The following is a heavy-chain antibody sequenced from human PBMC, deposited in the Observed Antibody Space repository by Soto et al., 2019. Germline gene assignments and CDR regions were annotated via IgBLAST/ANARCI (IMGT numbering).Heavy chain of an antibody. CDR2: IIPIFGTA. Sequence: SVKVSCKASGGTFSSYAISWVRQAPGQGLEWMGGIIPIFGTANYAQKFQGRVTITADKSTSTAYMELSSLRSEDTAVYYCARERIMIKFGGVIVTVPGPFDYWGQGTLVTVSS. CDR3: ARERIMIKFGGVIVTVPGPFDY. V-gene: IGHV1-69*06. D-gene: IGHD3-16*02. CDR1: GGTFSSYA. J-gene: IGHJ4*02.